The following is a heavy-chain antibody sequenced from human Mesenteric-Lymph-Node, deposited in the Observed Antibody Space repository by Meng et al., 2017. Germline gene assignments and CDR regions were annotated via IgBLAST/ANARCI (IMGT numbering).Heavy chain of an antibody. V-gene: IGHV3-7*01. J-gene: IGHJ3*02. CDR3: ARVQYGSGSFRGAFDI. CDR1: GFTFSNYW. Sequence: GESLKISCAASGFTFSNYWMTWVRQAPGKGLECVANIKQDGSEKYYVDSVKGRFTISRDNAKNSLYLQMNSLRAEDTAVYYCARVQYGSGSFRGAFDIWGQGTMVTVSS. D-gene: IGHD3-10*01. CDR2: IKQDGSEK.